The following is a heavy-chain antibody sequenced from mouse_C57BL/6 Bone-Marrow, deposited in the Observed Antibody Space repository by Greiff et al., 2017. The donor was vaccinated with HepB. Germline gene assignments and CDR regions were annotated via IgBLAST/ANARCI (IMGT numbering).Heavy chain of an antibody. CDR1: GYTFTDYY. J-gene: IGHJ3*01. Sequence: VQLQQSGPELVKPGASVKISCKASGYTFTDYYMNWVKQSHGKSLEWIGDINPNNGGTSYNQKFKGKATFTVDKSSSTAYMELRSLTSEDSAVYYCAPDGYYPFAYWGQGTLVTVSA. D-gene: IGHD2-3*01. CDR3: APDGYYPFAY. CDR2: INPNNGGT. V-gene: IGHV1-26*01.